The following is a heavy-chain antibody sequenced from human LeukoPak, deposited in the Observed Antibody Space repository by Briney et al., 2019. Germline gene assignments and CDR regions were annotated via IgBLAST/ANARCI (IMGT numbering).Heavy chain of an antibody. CDR2: INPSSGST. V-gene: IGHV1-46*01. J-gene: IGHJ4*02. Sequence: ASVKVSCKASGYTFTSYGISWVRQAPGQGLEWMGIINPSSGSTSYAQKFQGRVTMTRDTSTSTVYMELSSLRSEDTAVYYCARTKRFIPHQFDYWGQGTLVTVSS. CDR1: GYTFTSYG. D-gene: IGHD3-16*01. CDR3: ARTKRFIPHQFDY.